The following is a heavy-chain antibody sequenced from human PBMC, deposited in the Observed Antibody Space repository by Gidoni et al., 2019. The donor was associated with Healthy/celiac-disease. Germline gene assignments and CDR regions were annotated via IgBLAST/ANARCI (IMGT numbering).Heavy chain of an antibody. CDR1: GGTFSSYA. D-gene: IGHD3-10*01. CDR2: IIPIFGTA. V-gene: IGHV1-69*01. Sequence: QVQLVQSGAEVKKPGSSVKVSCKASGGTFSSYAISWLRQAPGQGLEWMGGIIPIFGTANYAQKFKGRVTITADESTSTAYMELSSLRSEDTAVYYCARGLRITMVRGVHDPADYYYYMDVWGKGTTVTVSS. CDR3: ARGLRITMVRGVHDPADYYYYMDV. J-gene: IGHJ6*03.